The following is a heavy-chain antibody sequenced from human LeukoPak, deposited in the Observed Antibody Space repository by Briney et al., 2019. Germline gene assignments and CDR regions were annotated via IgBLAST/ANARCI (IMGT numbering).Heavy chain of an antibody. CDR2: ISYDGSNK. CDR3: AKDWGNRFDY. CDR1: GFTFSSYV. V-gene: IGHV3-30-3*01. D-gene: IGHD1-14*01. Sequence: GRSLRLSCAASGFTFSSYVMHWVRQAPGKGLEWVAVISYDGSNKYYADSVKGRFTFSKDNSKNTIYLQMNSLRAEDTAVYYCAKDWGNRFDYWGQGTLVTVSS. J-gene: IGHJ4*02.